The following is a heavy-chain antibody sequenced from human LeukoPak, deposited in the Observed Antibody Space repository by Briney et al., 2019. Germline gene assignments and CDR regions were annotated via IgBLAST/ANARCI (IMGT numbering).Heavy chain of an antibody. D-gene: IGHD3-3*01. CDR3: ARDSLRFLEWLSKTYYYYYGMDV. CDR1: GGTFSSYA. V-gene: IGHV1-69*13. CDR2: IIPIFGTA. Sequence: SVKVSCKASGGTFSSYAISWVRQAPGQGLEWMGGIIPIFGTANYAQKFQGRVTITADESTSTAYMELSSLRSEDTAVYYCARDSLRFLEWLSKTYYYYYGMDVWGQGTTVTVS. J-gene: IGHJ6*02.